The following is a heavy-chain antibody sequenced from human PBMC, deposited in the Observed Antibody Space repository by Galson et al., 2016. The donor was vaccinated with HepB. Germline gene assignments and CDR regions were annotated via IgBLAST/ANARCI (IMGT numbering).Heavy chain of an antibody. CDR2: IIPIFGTP. CDR3: ASSIYSISSVYSLSLDF. CDR1: GGTFSNFA. J-gene: IGHJ4*02. D-gene: IGHD5/OR15-5a*01. Sequence: SVKVSCKASGGTFSNFAISWVRQAPGQGLEWLGGIIPIFGTPNYAQKFQGRVTITADESTSTAYMELSSLGTDDTAVYFCASSIYSISSVYSLSLDFWGPGTLVTVSS. V-gene: IGHV1-69*13.